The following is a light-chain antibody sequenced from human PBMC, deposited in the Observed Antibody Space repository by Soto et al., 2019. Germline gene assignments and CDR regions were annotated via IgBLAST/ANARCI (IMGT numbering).Light chain of an antibody. Sequence: EIVLTQSPGTLSLSPEERATLSCRASQSVSSSYLAWYQQKPGQAPRLLIYGASSRATGIPDRFSGSGSGTDFTLTISRLEPEDFAVYYCQHRYTFGQGTKLEIK. V-gene: IGKV3-20*01. CDR2: GAS. J-gene: IGKJ2*01. CDR1: QSVSSSY. CDR3: QHRYT.